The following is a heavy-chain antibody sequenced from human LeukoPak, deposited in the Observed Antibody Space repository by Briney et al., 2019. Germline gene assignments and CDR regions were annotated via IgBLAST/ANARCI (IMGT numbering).Heavy chain of an antibody. CDR1: GCSISSSSYY. V-gene: IGHV4-39*07. Sequence: SYTLSVTCTDSGCSISSSSYYWGWIRQPPGKGLAWMGSIYYSGSTYYNPSLKSRVTISVDTSKNQFSLKLSSVTAADTAVYYCARSFYDSSGYHPDYWGQGTLVTVSS. J-gene: IGHJ4*02. CDR2: IYYSGST. CDR3: ARSFYDSSGYHPDY. D-gene: IGHD3-22*01.